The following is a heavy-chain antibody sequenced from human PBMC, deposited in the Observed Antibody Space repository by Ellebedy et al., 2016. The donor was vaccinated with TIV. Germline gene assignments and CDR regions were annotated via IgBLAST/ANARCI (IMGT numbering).Heavy chain of an antibody. CDR3: ARGGDIAAAGTLGY. V-gene: IGHV4-4*02. CDR2: IYHSGST. Sequence: MPSETLSLTCAVSGGSISSSNWWSWVRQPPGKGLEWIGEIYHSGSTNYNPSLKSRVTISVDKSKNQFSLKLSSVTAADTAVYYCARGGDIAAAGTLGYWGQGTLVTVSS. CDR1: GGSISSSNW. D-gene: IGHD6-13*01. J-gene: IGHJ4*02.